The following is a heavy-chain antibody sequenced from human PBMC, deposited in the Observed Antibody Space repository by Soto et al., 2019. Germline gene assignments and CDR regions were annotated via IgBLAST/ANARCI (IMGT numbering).Heavy chain of an antibody. Sequence: SETLSLTCSVSGGSIRDYFWTWIRQPPGKGLEWIGYISSSGTINYNPSLKSRVTISLDTSRNHFSLKLSSVTAADTAVYFCARDRKLVIPGNYYYYGMDVWGQGTTVTVSS. CDR2: ISSSGTI. D-gene: IGHD3-9*01. CDR3: ARDRKLVIPGNYYYYGMDV. CDR1: GGSIRDYF. V-gene: IGHV4-59*01. J-gene: IGHJ6*02.